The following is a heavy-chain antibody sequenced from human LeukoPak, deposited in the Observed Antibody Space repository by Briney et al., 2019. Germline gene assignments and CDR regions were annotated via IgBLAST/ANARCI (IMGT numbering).Heavy chain of an antibody. Sequence: QTGGSLRLSCAASGFTFTSHGMNWVRQAPGKGLEWVSGISSSGDITYYADSVKGRFTISRDNAKNTLNLQMNSLRAEDTAVYYCARDLGQYYDTSDNWFDPWGQGTLVTVSS. CDR2: ISSSGDIT. J-gene: IGHJ5*02. D-gene: IGHD3-22*01. V-gene: IGHV3-23*01. CDR1: GFTFTSHG. CDR3: ARDLGQYYDTSDNWFDP.